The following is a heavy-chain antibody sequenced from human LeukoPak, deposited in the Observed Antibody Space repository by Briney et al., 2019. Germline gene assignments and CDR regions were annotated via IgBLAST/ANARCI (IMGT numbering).Heavy chain of an antibody. CDR2: ISYDGSNK. D-gene: IGHD6-13*01. CDR1: GFTFSSYA. J-gene: IGHJ1*01. V-gene: IGHV3-30-3*01. Sequence: PGGSLRLSCAASGFTFSSYAMHWVRQAPGKGLEWVAVISYDGSNKYYADSVKGRFTISRDNSKNTLYLQMNSLRAEDTAVYYCARDRSSSWYLPHWGQGTLVTVSS. CDR3: ARDRSSSWYLPH.